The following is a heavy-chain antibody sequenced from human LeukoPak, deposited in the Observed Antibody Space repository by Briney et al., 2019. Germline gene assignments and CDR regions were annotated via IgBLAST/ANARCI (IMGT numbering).Heavy chain of an antibody. CDR2: ISGSGGST. V-gene: IGHV3-23*01. Sequence: PGGSLRLSCAASGFTFSSYAMSWVRQAPGKGLEWVSAISGSGGSTYYADSVKGRFTISRDNSKNTLYLQMNSLRAEDTAVYYCAKDFVVGYSCGWYYFDYWGQGTLVTVSS. J-gene: IGHJ4*02. CDR1: GFTFSSYA. D-gene: IGHD6-19*01. CDR3: AKDFVVGYSCGWYYFDY.